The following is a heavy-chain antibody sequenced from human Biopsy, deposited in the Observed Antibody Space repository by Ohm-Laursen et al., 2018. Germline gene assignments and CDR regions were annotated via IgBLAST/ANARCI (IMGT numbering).Heavy chain of an antibody. V-gene: IGHV4-59*08. CDR2: ASYSGYT. J-gene: IGHJ3*01. Sequence: GTLSLTCTVSDDSIRNFYWTWIRQPPGQGLEWIGHASYSGYTNYNPSLKSRLTIPVDTSKNHFSLNLRSVTAADTAVYSCARLGNFWNAEDGLDLWGLGTMVTVSS. CDR1: DDSIRNFY. CDR3: ARLGNFWNAEDGLDL. D-gene: IGHD3-3*01.